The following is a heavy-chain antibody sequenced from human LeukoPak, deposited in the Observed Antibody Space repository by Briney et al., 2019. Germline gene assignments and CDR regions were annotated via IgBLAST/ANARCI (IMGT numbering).Heavy chain of an antibody. CDR1: GFTVSSNY. V-gene: IGHV3-53*01. Sequence: GGSLRLSCAASGFTVSSNYMSWVRQAPGKGLEWVSVIYSGGSTYYADSVKGRFTISRDNSKNTLYLQMNSLRAEDTAVYYCARGNWNDDDGPLDYWGQGTLVTVSS. CDR2: IYSGGST. J-gene: IGHJ4*02. CDR3: ARGNWNDDDGPLDY. D-gene: IGHD1-1*01.